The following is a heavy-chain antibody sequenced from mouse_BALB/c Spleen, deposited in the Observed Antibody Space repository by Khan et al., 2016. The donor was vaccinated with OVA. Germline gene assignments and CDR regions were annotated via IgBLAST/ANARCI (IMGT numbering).Heavy chain of an antibody. CDR2: ISTYTGEP. D-gene: IGHD6-2*01. Sequence: QIQLVQSGPELKKPGETVKISCKASGYTFTNYGMNWVKQAPGKGLKWMGWISTYTGEPTYADDFKGRFAFSLETSASTAYLQINNLKNEDMATYFCARISSYWYFDVWGAGTTVTVSS. CDR3: ARISSYWYFDV. V-gene: IGHV9-1*02. J-gene: IGHJ1*01. CDR1: GYTFTNYG.